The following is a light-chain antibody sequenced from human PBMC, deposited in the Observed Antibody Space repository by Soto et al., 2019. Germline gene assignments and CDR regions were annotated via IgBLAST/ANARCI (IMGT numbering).Light chain of an antibody. J-gene: IGKJ4*01. CDR3: QQVNVYPST. Sequence: DVERTRTPSTLSASVGDRVTITCRASQGISSYLGWYQQKPGKAPNLLIYDASTLHSGVPSRFSGGGSGTDFTLTISSLQPEDFATYYCQQVNVYPSTFGGGTKVDIK. V-gene: IGKV1-9*01. CDR2: DAS. CDR1: QGISSY.